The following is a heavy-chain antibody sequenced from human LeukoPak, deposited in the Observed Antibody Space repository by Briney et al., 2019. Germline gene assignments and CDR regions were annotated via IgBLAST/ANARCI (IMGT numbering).Heavy chain of an antibody. CDR3: ARDTVEMATIAWFDP. V-gene: IGHV1-69-2*01. CDR2: VDPEDGKT. Sequence: ASVKISCKVSGYTFTDYYMHWVQQAPGKGLEWMGLVDPEDGKTIYAEKFQGRVTITADESTSTAYMELSSLRSEDTAVYYCARDTVEMATIAWFDPWGQGTLVTVSS. D-gene: IGHD5-24*01. J-gene: IGHJ5*02. CDR1: GYTFTDYY.